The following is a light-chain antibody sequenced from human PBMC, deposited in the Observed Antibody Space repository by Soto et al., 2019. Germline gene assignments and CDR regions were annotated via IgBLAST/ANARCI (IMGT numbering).Light chain of an antibody. Sequence: ENVLTQSPGTLSLSPGERATLSCRASQSVGNNYLAWYKQKPGQPPRLLIFGASNRATGIPDRFSGSGSGADFTLTINRLDPDDFAVFYCQQYATPPLTFGQGTKVEVK. CDR1: QSVGNNY. CDR2: GAS. CDR3: QQYATPPLT. V-gene: IGKV3-20*01. J-gene: IGKJ1*01.